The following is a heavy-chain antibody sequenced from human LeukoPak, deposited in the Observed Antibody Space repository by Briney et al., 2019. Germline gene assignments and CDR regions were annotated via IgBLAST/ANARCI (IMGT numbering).Heavy chain of an antibody. CDR1: GYTFTGYY. CDR2: INPSGGST. J-gene: IGHJ4*02. CDR3: ARNAFKTSSENYFDF. D-gene: IGHD3-3*02. V-gene: IGHV1-46*01. Sequence: ASVKVSCKASGYTFTGYYMHWVRQAPGQGLEWMGIINPSGGSTSYAQKFQGRVTMTRDTSTSTVYMELRSLKSEDTAVYYCARNAFKTSSENYFDFWGRGTLVTVSS.